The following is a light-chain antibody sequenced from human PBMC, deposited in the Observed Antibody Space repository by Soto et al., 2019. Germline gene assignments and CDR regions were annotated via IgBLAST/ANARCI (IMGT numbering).Light chain of an antibody. J-gene: IGKJ5*01. CDR2: AAS. Sequence: AIRMTQSPSSLSASTGDRVTITCRASQGISSYLAWYQQKPGKAPKLLIYAASTLQSGVPSRFSGSGSGTDFTLTISRLETEDFAVFYCQQYGTSEIIFGQRARLEI. V-gene: IGKV1-8*01. CDR3: QQYGTSEII. CDR1: QGISSY.